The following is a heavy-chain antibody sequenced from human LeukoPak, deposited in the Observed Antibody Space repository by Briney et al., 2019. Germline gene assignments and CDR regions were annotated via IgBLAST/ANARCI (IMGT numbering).Heavy chain of an antibody. J-gene: IGHJ4*02. D-gene: IGHD5-18*01. V-gene: IGHV3-74*01. CDR3: ARVGRGSTYGYGDY. CDR1: GFTFSDYW. CDR2: INTDGSTI. Sequence: QPGGSLRLSCAASGFTFSDYWMYWVRQVPGKGLVWVSRINTDGSTINYADSVKGRFTISKDTSKNTLYLQMNSLRAEDTAVYYCARVGRGSTYGYGDYWGQGTLVTVSS.